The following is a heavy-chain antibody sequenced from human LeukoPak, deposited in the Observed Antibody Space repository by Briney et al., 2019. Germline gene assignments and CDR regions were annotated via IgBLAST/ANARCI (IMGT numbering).Heavy chain of an antibody. CDR3: ARSKGGSAYYALYNWFDP. CDR1: GGSFSGYY. CDR2: IYHSGTT. J-gene: IGHJ5*02. Sequence: KPSETLSLTCAVYGGSFSGYYWGWIRQPPGQGLEWIGSIYHSGTTYYRPSLKSRVTISVDTSKNQFSLRLTSVTAADTAVYYCARSKGGSAYYALYNWFDPWGQGTLVTVSS. D-gene: IGHD1-26*01. V-gene: IGHV4-34*01.